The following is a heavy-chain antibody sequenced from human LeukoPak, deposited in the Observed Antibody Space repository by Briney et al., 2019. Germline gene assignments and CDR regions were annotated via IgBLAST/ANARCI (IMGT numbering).Heavy chain of an antibody. CDR2: IYHSGST. J-gene: IGHJ4*02. CDR1: GYSISSGYY. CDR3: ARALRGYSYHYFDY. V-gene: IGHV4-38-2*01. Sequence: SETLSLTCAVSGYSISSGYYWGWIRQPPGKGLEWIGNIYHSGSTYYNPSLKSRVTISVDTSKNQFSLKLSSVTAADTAVYYCARALRGYSYHYFDYWGQGTLVTVSS. D-gene: IGHD5-18*01.